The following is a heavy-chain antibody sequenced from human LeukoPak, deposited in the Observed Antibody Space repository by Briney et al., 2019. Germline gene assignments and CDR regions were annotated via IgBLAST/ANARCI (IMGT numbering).Heavy chain of an antibody. D-gene: IGHD4-17*01. CDR1: GFTFSGQG. V-gene: IGHV3-30*19. CDR2: ISYDGSNK. J-gene: IGHJ4*02. Sequence: GGSLRLSCAASGFTFSGQGMHWVRQAPGKGLEWVAVISYDGSNKYYADSVKGRFTISRDNSKNTLYMQMNSLRAEDTAVYYCAKDLTTVTSQGDYWGQGTLVTVSS. CDR3: AKDLTTVTSQGDY.